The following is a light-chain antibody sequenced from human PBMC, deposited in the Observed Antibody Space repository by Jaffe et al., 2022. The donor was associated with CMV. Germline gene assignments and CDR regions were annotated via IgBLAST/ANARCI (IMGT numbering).Light chain of an antibody. V-gene: IGLV1-51*01. CDR3: GTWDGSLSAVV. CDR1: TSNIGNNY. J-gene: IGLJ2*01. Sequence: QSVLTQPPSVSAAPGQKVAISCSGSTSNIGNNYVSWYQQLPGTAPKLLIYDNDKRPSGIPDRFSGSKSGTSATLGITGLQTGDEADYSCGTWDGSLSAVVFGGGTKLTVL. CDR2: DND.